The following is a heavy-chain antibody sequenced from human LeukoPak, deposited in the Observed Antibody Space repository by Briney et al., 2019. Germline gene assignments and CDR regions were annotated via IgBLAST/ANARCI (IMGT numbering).Heavy chain of an antibody. V-gene: IGHV3-66*02. CDR3: AILPGY. J-gene: IGHJ4*02. CDR2: IYSDSDT. CDR1: AFAVTNNY. Sequence: GGSLRLSSVASAFAVTNNYMSWVRQAPGKGLKWVSAIYSDSDTRYADSVQGRFIISSDNSKNTLYLQMNSLRLGDTGVYYCAILPGYWGQRTLVTVSS.